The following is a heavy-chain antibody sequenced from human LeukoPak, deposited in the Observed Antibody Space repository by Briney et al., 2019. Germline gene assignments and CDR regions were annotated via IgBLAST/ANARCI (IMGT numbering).Heavy chain of an antibody. J-gene: IGHJ3*02. Sequence: SETLTLTCTASGCTFSSYYRSWIRQPPGKGLEWIGRIYTSGSTNYNPSLKSRVTMSVDTSKNQFSLKLSSVTAADTAVYYCAREGLYDYVWGSYRNAFDIWGQGTMVTVSS. D-gene: IGHD3-16*02. V-gene: IGHV4-4*07. CDR3: AREGLYDYVWGSYRNAFDI. CDR1: GCTFSSYY. CDR2: IYTSGST.